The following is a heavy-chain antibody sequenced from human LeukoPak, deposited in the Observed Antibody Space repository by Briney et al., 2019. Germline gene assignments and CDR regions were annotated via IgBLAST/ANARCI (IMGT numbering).Heavy chain of an antibody. D-gene: IGHD2-8*02. J-gene: IGHJ6*02. CDR3: TRVQAGRSGLMDV. CDR2: IDPDGITT. V-gene: IGHV3-74*01. CDR1: GFTLSGYW. Sequence: GGSLRLSCAASGFTLSGYWMHWVRQAPGEGLVWVSRIDPDGITTNYADSVKGRLTTSRDNARNTLYLQMNSLTAEDTALYYCTRVQAGRSGLMDVWGRGTTVTVSS.